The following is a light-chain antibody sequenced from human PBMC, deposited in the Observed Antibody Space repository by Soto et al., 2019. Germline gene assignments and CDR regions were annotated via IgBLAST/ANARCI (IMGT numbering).Light chain of an antibody. CDR1: QGIAPY. Sequence: DVQMTQSPSSLSAFVGDRVTITCRASQGIAPYLAWFQQKPGKVPKLLIYATSTLHSGVPSRFSGSGSGTDFTLTINRLKPEDVGTYYCQKYNSAPLTFGGGTKVEIK. CDR3: QKYNSAPLT. V-gene: IGKV1-27*01. J-gene: IGKJ4*01. CDR2: ATS.